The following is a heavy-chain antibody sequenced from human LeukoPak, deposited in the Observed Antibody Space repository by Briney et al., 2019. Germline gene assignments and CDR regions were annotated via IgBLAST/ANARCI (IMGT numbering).Heavy chain of an antibody. CDR1: GFTFSSYS. Sequence: GGSLRLSCAASGFTFSSYSMNWVRQAPGKGLEWVPYISSSSSTIYYADSVKGRFTISRDNAKNSLYLQMNSLRAEDTAVYYCARVALRFLEWLSYSDYWGQGTLVTVSS. CDR3: ARVALRFLEWLSYSDY. D-gene: IGHD3-3*01. V-gene: IGHV3-48*01. J-gene: IGHJ4*02. CDR2: ISSSSSTI.